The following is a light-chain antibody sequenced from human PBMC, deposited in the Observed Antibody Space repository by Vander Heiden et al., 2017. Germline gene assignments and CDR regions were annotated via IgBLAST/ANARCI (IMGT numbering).Light chain of an antibody. CDR3: MHGTHGPPMFT. CDR1: QSLVYSDGKTY. CDR2: MVY. J-gene: IGKJ2*01. Sequence: DVVMTQSPLSLPVTLGQPASISCRSSQSLVYSDGKTYLNWSLQRPGQSPTHLIYMVYIRDSGVGDRFSGSGGGTDFTLKISRIGAEDVGVYGCMHGTHGPPMFTFGQRTKVEIK. V-gene: IGKV2-30*01.